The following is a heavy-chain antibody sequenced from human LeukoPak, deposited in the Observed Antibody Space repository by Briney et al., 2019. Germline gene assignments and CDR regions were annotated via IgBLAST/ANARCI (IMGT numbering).Heavy chain of an antibody. CDR3: ARHPKYYYGSGSFLDY. J-gene: IGHJ4*02. Sequence: PSETLSLTCAVYGGSFSGYYWSWIRQPPGKGLEWIGEINHSGSTNYNPSLKSRVTISVDTSKNQFSLKLSSVTAADTAVYYCARHPKYYYGSGSFLDYWGQGTLVTVSS. CDR1: GGSFSGYY. CDR2: INHSGST. D-gene: IGHD3-10*01. V-gene: IGHV4-34*01.